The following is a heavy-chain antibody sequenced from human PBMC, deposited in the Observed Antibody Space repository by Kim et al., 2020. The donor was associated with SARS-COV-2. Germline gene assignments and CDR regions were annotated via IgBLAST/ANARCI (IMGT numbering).Heavy chain of an antibody. V-gene: IGHV3-23*01. D-gene: IGHD2-21*01. CDR3: AKLILSLADYFAY. Sequence: YSDSEKRRFTISRDNTENTLYLQMNSLRAGDTAVYYCAKLILSLADYFAYWGQGTLVTVSS. J-gene: IGHJ4*02.